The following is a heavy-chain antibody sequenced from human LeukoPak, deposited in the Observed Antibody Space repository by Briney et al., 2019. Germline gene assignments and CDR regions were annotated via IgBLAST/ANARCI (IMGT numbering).Heavy chain of an antibody. Sequence: SETLSLTCTVSGGSISSGSYYWSWIRQPAGKGLEWVGRIYTSGTTNYNPSLKSRVTISVDTSKNQSSLKLNSVTAADTAVYYCAREFQYWGQGTLVTVSS. CDR3: AREFQY. CDR1: GGSISSGSYY. CDR2: IYTSGTT. J-gene: IGHJ4*02. V-gene: IGHV4-61*02.